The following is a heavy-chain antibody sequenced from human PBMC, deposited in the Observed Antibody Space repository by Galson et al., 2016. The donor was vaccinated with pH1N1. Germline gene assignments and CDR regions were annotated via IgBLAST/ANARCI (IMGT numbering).Heavy chain of an antibody. V-gene: IGHV3-30*02. CDR2: IRYNGRDM. CDR3: AKVESSPVGL. CDR1: GINFNSYD. D-gene: IGHD2-2*01. J-gene: IGHJ1*01. Sequence: SLRLSCAASGINFNSYDIHWVRQAPGKGPEWVAFIRYNGRDMFYADSVKGRFRVSRDNSKNTLYLQMNSPRTEDTAIYYCAKVESSPVGLWGRGTLVAVSS.